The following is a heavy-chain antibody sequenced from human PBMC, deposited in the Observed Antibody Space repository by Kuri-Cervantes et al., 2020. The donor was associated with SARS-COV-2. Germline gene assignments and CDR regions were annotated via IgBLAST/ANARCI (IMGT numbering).Heavy chain of an antibody. CDR3: AKDRGYSYGYGYFDY. Sequence: GESLKISCAASGFTFSSYAMSWVRQAPGKGLEWVSAISGSGGSTYYADSVKGRFTISRDNSKNTLYLQMNSLRAEDTAVYYCAKDRGYSYGYGYFDYWGQGTLVTVSS. D-gene: IGHD5-18*01. CDR2: ISGSGGST. J-gene: IGHJ4*02. CDR1: GFTFSSYA. V-gene: IGHV3-23*01.